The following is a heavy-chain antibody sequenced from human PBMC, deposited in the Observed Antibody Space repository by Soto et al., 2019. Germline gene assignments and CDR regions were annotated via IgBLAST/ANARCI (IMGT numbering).Heavy chain of an antibody. CDR3: ATCGSSGYYGSGSYSWFDP. D-gene: IGHD3-10*01. V-gene: IGHV4-34*01. Sequence: QVQLQQWGAGLLKPSETLSLTCAVYGGSFSGYYWSWIRQPPGKGLEWIGEINHSGSTNYNPSLKSRVTISVDTSKSHITLMLSSVTAADTAVYYCATCGSSGYYGSGSYSWFDPWVQGTLVTVFS. CDR2: INHSGST. J-gene: IGHJ5*02. CDR1: GGSFSGYY.